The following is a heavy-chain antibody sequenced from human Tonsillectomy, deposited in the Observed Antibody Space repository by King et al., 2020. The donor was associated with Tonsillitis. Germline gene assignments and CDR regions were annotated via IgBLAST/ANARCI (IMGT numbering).Heavy chain of an antibody. CDR3: ARETLGPFDP. V-gene: IGHV1-2*02. D-gene: IGHD3-16*01. Sequence: VQLVQSGAEVKKPGASVKVSCKASGYTFTGYYIHWVRQAPGQGLEWMGCINPYSGGANSAQKFQGRVTMTRDTSISTAYMELSRVRSDDTAVYYCARETLGPFDPWGQGTLVTVSS. J-gene: IGHJ5*02. CDR2: INPYSGGA. CDR1: GYTFTGYY.